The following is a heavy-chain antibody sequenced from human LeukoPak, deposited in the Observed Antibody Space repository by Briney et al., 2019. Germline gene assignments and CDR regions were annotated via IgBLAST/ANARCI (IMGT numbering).Heavy chain of an antibody. Sequence: SETLSLTCAAYGGSFSGYYWSWIRQPPGKGLEWIGEINHSGSTNYNPSLKSRVTISVDTSKNQFSLKLSSVTAADTAVYYCARAAGLSLGYCSGGSCYRRECDYWGQGTLVTVSS. CDR1: GGSFSGYY. V-gene: IGHV4-34*01. CDR2: INHSGST. CDR3: ARAAGLSLGYCSGGSCYRRECDY. J-gene: IGHJ4*02. D-gene: IGHD2-15*01.